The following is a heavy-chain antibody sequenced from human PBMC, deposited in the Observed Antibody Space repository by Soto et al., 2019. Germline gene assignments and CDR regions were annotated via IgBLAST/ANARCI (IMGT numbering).Heavy chain of an antibody. CDR1: GFTFSNYA. J-gene: IGHJ4*02. V-gene: IGHV3-21*01. Sequence: PGGSLRLSCAASGFTFSNYAMSWVRQAPGKGLEWVSSISRSSNCIYYADSVKGRFTISRDNAKNSLYLQMNSLRAEDTAVYYCASAYYYGSGSNMRFYYLDYWGQGTPVTVSS. CDR2: ISRSSNCI. CDR3: ASAYYYGSGSNMRFYYLDY. D-gene: IGHD3-10*01.